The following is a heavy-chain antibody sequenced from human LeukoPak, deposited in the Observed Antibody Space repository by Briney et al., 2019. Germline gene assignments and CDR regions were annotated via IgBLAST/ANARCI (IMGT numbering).Heavy chain of an antibody. V-gene: IGHV3-7*01. CDR2: IKQDGCEK. J-gene: IGHJ4*02. D-gene: IGHD3-3*01. CDR1: GFTLNTYW. CDR3: ARGGGDFWSGYYPSWFDY. Sequence: GGSLRLSCAASGFTLNTYWMSWVRQAPGKGLEWVANIKQDGCEKYYVDSVKGRFTISRDNAKNSLYLQMNSLRVEDTAVYYCARGGGDFWSGYYPSWFDYWGQGTLVTVSS.